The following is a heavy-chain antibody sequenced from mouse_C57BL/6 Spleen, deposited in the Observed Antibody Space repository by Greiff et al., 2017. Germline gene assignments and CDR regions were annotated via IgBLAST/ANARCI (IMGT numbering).Heavy chain of an antibody. CDR2: ISYSGST. D-gene: IGHD2-5*01. Sequence: VQLVESGPGMVKPSQSLSLTCTVTGYSITSGYDWHWIRHFPGNKLEWMGYISYSGSTNYNPSLKSRISITHDTSKNHFFLKLNSVTTEDTATYYCAREGAYSNYGYFDVWGTGTTVTVSS. CDR1: GYSITSGYD. CDR3: AREGAYSNYGYFDV. J-gene: IGHJ1*03. V-gene: IGHV3-1*01.